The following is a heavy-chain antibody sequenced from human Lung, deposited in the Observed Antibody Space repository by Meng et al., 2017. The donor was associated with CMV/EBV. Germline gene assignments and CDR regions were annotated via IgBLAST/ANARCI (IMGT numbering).Heavy chain of an antibody. CDR3: LRRSGGSV. D-gene: IGHD3-10*01. CDR1: GDSLTNHNW. J-gene: IGHJ4*02. Sequence: EPDTDFANPSATPSLPCACSGDSLTNHNWWAGVRQPPGKGLEWIVEIPHRGSSAYNPSLTSRVSMSIDKSKNQFSLKLTYVTAADTAVYLCLRRSGGSVWGQRTLVTVSS. V-gene: IGHV4-4*02. CDR2: IPHRGSS.